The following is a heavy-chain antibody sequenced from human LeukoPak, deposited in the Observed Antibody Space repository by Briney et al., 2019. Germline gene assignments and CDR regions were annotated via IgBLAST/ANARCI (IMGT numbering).Heavy chain of an antibody. CDR1: GGSISSSNW. CDR3: ARASPPDYYYYGMDV. V-gene: IGHV4-4*02. CDR2: IYHSGST. J-gene: IGHJ6*02. Sequence: ESSETLSLTCAVSGGSISSSNWWSWVRQPPGKGLEWIGEIYHSGSTNYNPSLKSRVTISVDKSKNQFSLKLSSVTAADTAVYYCARASPPDYYYYGMDVWGQGTTVTVSS.